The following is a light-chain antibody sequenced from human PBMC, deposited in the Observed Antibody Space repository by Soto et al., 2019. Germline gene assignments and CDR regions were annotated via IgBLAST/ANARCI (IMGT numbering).Light chain of an antibody. V-gene: IGKV3-15*01. CDR3: QQYNNWWT. J-gene: IGKJ1*01. CDR1: QSVNRN. CDR2: AAS. Sequence: EIVMTQSPATLSVSPGERATLSCRASQSVNRNLAWYQQKPGQAPRLLISAASTRATGIPARFSGSGSETEFTLTISSLQAEYFAVYYCQQYNNWWTFGQGTKVEMK.